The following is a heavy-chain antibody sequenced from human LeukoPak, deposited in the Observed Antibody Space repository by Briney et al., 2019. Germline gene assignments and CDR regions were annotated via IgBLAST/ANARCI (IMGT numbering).Heavy chain of an antibody. J-gene: IGHJ5*02. Sequence: SETLSLTRTVSGGSISSSSYYWGWIRQPPGKGLEWIGSIYYSGSTYYNPSLKSRVTISVDTSKNQFSLKLSSVTAADTAVYCCARSLLGYCSSTSCYFNWFDPWGQGTLVTVSS. CDR2: IYYSGST. CDR3: ARSLLGYCSSTSCYFNWFDP. CDR1: GGSISSSSYY. D-gene: IGHD2-2*01. V-gene: IGHV4-39*01.